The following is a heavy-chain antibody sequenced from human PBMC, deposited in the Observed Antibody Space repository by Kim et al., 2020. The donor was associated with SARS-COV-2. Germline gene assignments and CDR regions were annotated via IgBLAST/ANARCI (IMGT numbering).Heavy chain of an antibody. D-gene: IGHD3-3*01. V-gene: IGHV3-74*01. CDR3: SRDTFGPEDS. J-gene: IGHJ5*01. CDR2: T. Sequence: TDHADSVKGRFTISNDSAKNMLFLNMNRLTVEDTAVYFCSRDTFGPEDSWGQGTLVTVSS.